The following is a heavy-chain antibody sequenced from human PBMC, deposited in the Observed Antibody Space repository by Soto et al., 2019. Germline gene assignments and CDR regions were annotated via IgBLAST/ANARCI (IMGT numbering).Heavy chain of an antibody. CDR2: IYYSGST. Sequence: SATLSLTCTISGGYISIYYWSWIRQPPGKELEWIGYIYYSGSTNYNPSLKSRVTISVDTSKNQFSLKLSSVTAADTAVYYCARANYDFWSGYPPAYYMDVWGKGTTVTVSS. J-gene: IGHJ6*03. V-gene: IGHV4-59*01. CDR3: ARANYDFWSGYPPAYYMDV. D-gene: IGHD3-3*01. CDR1: GGYISIYY.